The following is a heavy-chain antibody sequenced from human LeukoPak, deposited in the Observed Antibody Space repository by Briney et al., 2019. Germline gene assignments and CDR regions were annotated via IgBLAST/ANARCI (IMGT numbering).Heavy chain of an antibody. V-gene: IGHV3-74*01. CDR2: INTDGSTT. Sequence: GGSLRLSCAASGFTFSDYYMSWIRQAPGKGLVWISGINTDGSTTTYADSVKGRFTISRDNAKNTLYLQMNSLRAEDTAIYYCTTVGASVYWGQGTLVTVSS. CDR1: GFTFSDYY. D-gene: IGHD3-16*01. CDR3: TTVGASVY. J-gene: IGHJ4*02.